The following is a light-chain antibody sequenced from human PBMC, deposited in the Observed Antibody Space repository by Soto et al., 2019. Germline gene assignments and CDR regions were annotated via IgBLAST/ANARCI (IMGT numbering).Light chain of an antibody. Sequence: DIQMTQSPSTLSASVGDRVTITCRASQSISSWLAWYQQKPGKAPKILIYKVSNLESGVPSRFSGSGSGTEFTLTISSLQSDDFATYYCQQYNRYPVTFGQGTKLEIK. CDR3: QQYNRYPVT. V-gene: IGKV1-5*03. J-gene: IGKJ2*01. CDR1: QSISSW. CDR2: KVS.